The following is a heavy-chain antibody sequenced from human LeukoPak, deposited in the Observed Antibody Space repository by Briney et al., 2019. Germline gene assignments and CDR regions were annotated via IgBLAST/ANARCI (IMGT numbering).Heavy chain of an antibody. CDR1: GFTFNSYS. J-gene: IGHJ4*02. CDR3: ARDGYGDYLVDY. CDR2: ISSSGSTI. Sequence: GGSLRLSCAASGFTFNSYSMNWVRQAPGKGLEWVSYISSSGSTIYYTDSVKGRFTISRDNARNSLYLQMNSLRGEDTAVYYCARDGYGDYLVDYWGQGTLVTVSS. D-gene: IGHD4-17*01. V-gene: IGHV3-48*01.